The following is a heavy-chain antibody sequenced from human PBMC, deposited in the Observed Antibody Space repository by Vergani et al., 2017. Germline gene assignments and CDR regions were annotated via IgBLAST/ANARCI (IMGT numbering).Heavy chain of an antibody. V-gene: IGHV3-13*01. CDR2: ICTAGDT. Sequence: EVQLVESGGSLVQPGGSLRLSCAASGFTFSTYDMHWVRQATGKGLEWVSAICTAGDTYYPGSVKGRFTISRENAKNSLYLQMNGLRAGDTAVYYCARRDSSSPALDYWGQGTLVTVSS. D-gene: IGHD6-6*01. J-gene: IGHJ4*02. CDR3: ARRDSSSPALDY. CDR1: GFTFSTYD.